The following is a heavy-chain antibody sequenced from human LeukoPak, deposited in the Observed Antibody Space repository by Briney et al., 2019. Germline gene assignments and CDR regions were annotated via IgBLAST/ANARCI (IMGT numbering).Heavy chain of an antibody. J-gene: IGHJ3*02. CDR1: GYTFTSYG. V-gene: IGHV1-18*01. Sequence: VSVKVSCKASGYTFTSYGISWVRQAPGQGLEWMGWISAYNGNTNYAQKLQGRVTMTTDTSTSTAYVELRSLRSDDTAVYYCARQNKLLWFGEGIDACDIGGQGTIVTVSS. CDR3: ARQNKLLWFGEGIDACDI. CDR2: ISAYNGNT. D-gene: IGHD3-10*01.